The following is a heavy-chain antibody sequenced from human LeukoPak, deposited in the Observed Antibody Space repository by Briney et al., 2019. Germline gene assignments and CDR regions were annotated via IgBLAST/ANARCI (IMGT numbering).Heavy chain of an antibody. CDR3: ARVKSNSHFDY. CDR1: GFTVSSNY. J-gene: IGHJ4*02. Sequence: GGSLRLSCAASGFTVSSNYMSWVRQAPGKGLEWVSVIYSGGSTYYADSVKGRFTISRDNSKNTLYLQMNSLRAEDTAVYYCARVKSNSHFDYWGQGTLVTVSS. V-gene: IGHV3-53*01. D-gene: IGHD2-21*01. CDR2: IYSGGST.